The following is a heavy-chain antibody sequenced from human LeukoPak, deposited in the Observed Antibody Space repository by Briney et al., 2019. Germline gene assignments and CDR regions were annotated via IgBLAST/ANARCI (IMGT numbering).Heavy chain of an antibody. CDR3: ARGGGSYYFDY. CDR2: INSDGSST. Sequence: GGSLRLSCAASGFTFSIFWMHWVRRAPGKGLVWVSRINSDGSSTDYADSVKGRFTISRDNAKNSLYLQMNSLRAEDTAVYYCARGGGSYYFDYWGQGTLVTVSS. D-gene: IGHD1-26*01. V-gene: IGHV3-74*01. J-gene: IGHJ4*02. CDR1: GFTFSIFW.